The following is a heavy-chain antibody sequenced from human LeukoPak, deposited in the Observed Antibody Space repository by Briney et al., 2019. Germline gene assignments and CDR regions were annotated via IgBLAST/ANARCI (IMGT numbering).Heavy chain of an antibody. Sequence: ASVKVSCKASGYTFTSYDINWVRQATGQGLEWMGWMNPNNGNTDYAQRFQGRVTLTRNTSISTAYMELSSLRSEDTAMYYCTRGGPVAGTHKYFQHWGQGTLVTVSS. CDR2: MNPNNGNT. J-gene: IGHJ1*01. V-gene: IGHV1-8*02. CDR1: GYTFTSYD. CDR3: TRGGPVAGTHKYFQH. D-gene: IGHD6-19*01.